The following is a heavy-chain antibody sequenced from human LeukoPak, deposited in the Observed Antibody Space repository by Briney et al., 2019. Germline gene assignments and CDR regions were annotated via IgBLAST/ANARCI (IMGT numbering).Heavy chain of an antibody. J-gene: IGHJ2*01. CDR2: IYHSGST. V-gene: IGHV4-38-2*02. D-gene: IGHD6-19*01. CDR3: ARDLEQWPLDL. Sequence: SETLSLTCAVSGYSISSGYYWGWIRQPPGKGLEWIGSIYHSGSTYYNPSLKSRVTISVDTSKNQFSLKLSSVTAADTAVYYCARDLEQWPLDLWGRGTLVTVSS. CDR1: GYSISSGYY.